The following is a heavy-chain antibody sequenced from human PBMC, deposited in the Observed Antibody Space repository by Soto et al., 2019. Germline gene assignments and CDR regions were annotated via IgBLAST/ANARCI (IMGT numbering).Heavy chain of an antibody. Sequence: QVQLVQSGAEVRKPGASVKVSCKTSGYIFTDHYIQWVRQAPGQGLGWMGMINPRGGGTTYRERSQRRVAITRDTSTSTVYMELSSLTPEDTAVYYCGRDSGDYCAESNRPYNAFDKLGQGTLVTVSS. J-gene: IGHJ3*02. CDR2: INPRGGGT. CDR1: GYIFTDHY. CDR3: GRDSGDYCAESNRPYNAFDK. D-gene: IGHD3-16*02. V-gene: IGHV1-46*03.